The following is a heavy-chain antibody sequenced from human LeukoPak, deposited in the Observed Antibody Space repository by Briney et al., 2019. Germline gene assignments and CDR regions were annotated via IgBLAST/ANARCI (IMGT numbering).Heavy chain of an antibody. J-gene: IGHJ5*02. D-gene: IGHD2-15*01. Sequence: GASVKVSCKASGYTFTSYDINWVRQATGQGLEWMGWMNPNSGNTGYAQKFQGRVTMTRNTSISTAYMELSSLRSEDTAVYYCARGSPYHCSGGSCNWFDPWGQGTLVTVSS. V-gene: IGHV1-8*01. CDR1: GYTFTSYD. CDR3: ARGSPYHCSGGSCNWFDP. CDR2: MNPNSGNT.